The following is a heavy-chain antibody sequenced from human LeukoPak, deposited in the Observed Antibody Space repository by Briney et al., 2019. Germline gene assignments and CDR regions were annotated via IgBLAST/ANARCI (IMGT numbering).Heavy chain of an antibody. Sequence: SETLSLTCTVSGGSISSSSYYWGWIRQPPGKGLEWIGSIYYSGSTYYNPSLKSRVTISVDTSKNQFSLKLSSVTAADTAVYYCARRGYSGSWPTFVYWGQGTLVTVSS. J-gene: IGHJ4*02. CDR2: IYYSGST. CDR1: GGSISSSSYY. V-gene: IGHV4-39*01. D-gene: IGHD6-13*01. CDR3: ARRGYSGSWPTFVY.